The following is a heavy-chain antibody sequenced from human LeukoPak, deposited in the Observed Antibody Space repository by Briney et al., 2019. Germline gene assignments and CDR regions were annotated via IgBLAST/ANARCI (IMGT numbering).Heavy chain of an antibody. J-gene: IGHJ4*02. CDR3: ARDLHGGYSSDY. Sequence: GGSLRLSCAASGFTCSDDYMSWIRQAPGEGLEWVSYISSSGSTIYYADSVKGRFTISRDNAKNSLYLQMNSLRAEDTAVYYCARDLHGGYSSDYWGQGTLVTVSS. CDR1: GFTCSDDY. CDR2: ISSSGSTI. D-gene: IGHD3-22*01. V-gene: IGHV3-11*04.